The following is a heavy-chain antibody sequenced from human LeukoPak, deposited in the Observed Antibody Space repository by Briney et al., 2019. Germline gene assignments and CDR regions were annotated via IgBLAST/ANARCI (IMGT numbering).Heavy chain of an antibody. J-gene: IGHJ4*02. Sequence: TSETLSLTCTVSGDSINSLDLWSWVRQPPGKGLEWIGEMYLSGTTHSNPSVKSRVTISIDKSKNQFFLNLSSVTVADTAVYYCAGLVGRYSSGLYYYYFDYWGQGTLVTVSS. D-gene: IGHD3-22*01. CDR2: MYLSGTT. CDR1: GDSINSLDL. CDR3: AGLVGRYSSGLYYYYFDY. V-gene: IGHV4-4*02.